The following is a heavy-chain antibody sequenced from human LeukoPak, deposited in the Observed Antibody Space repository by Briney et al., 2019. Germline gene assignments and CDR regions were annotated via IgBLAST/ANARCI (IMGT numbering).Heavy chain of an antibody. V-gene: IGHV3-23*01. D-gene: IGHD5-12*01. CDR3: AKEGYTGYDAFDY. CDR2: ISGAGSAT. J-gene: IGHJ4*02. Sequence: GGSLRLSCAASGFTFSRYAMTWVRQTPGRGLEWLSAISGAGSATYYADSVRGRFTVSRDNSKDTLFLQMNSLRAEDTALYYCAKEGYTGYDAFDYWGQGALVTVSS. CDR1: GFTFSRYA.